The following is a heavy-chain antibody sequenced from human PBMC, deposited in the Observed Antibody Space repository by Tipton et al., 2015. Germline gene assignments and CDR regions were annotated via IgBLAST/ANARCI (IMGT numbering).Heavy chain of an antibody. D-gene: IGHD5-24*01. J-gene: IGHJ4*02. CDR3: AKSRPRWLQLDY. CDR2: ISGSGGST. Sequence: SLRLSCAASGFTFRSYAMSWVRQAPGKGLEWVSTISGSGGSTYYADSVKGRFTISRDNSKNTLYLQMNSLRAEDTAVYYCAKSRPRWLQLDYWGQGTLVTVSS. CDR1: GFTFRSYA. V-gene: IGHV3-23*01.